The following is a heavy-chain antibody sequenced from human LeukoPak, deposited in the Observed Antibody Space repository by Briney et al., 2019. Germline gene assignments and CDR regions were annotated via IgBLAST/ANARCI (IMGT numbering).Heavy chain of an antibody. CDR1: GGSISSYY. V-gene: IGHV4-59*12. Sequence: SETLSLTCTVSGGSISSYYWSWIRQPPGKGLEWLGYIYYSGSTNYIPSLKSRVTISVDKSKNQFSLKLSSVTAADTAVYYCARGQKYTSGYTVTELGSRYFDYWGQGALVTVSS. D-gene: IGHD5-18*01. J-gene: IGHJ4*02. CDR2: IYYSGST. CDR3: ARGQKYTSGYTVTELGSRYFDY.